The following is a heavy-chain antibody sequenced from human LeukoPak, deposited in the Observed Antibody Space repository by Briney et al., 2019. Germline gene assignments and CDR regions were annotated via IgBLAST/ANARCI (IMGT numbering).Heavy chain of an antibody. Sequence: GGSLRLSCVASGFTFSSYAMSWVRQAPGKGLEWVSSISGSGGSTYYADSVKGPFTTSRDNSKNTLYLQMNSLSAEDTAVYYCAKSTGDFWSGSLTSFDYWGQGTLVTVSS. CDR1: GFTFSSYA. CDR2: ISGSGGST. D-gene: IGHD3-3*01. V-gene: IGHV3-23*01. CDR3: AKSTGDFWSGSLTSFDY. J-gene: IGHJ4*02.